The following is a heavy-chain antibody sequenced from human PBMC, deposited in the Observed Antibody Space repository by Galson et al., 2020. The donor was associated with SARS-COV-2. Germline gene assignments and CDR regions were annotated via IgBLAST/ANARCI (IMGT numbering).Heavy chain of an antibody. CDR1: GFTFSSYG. Sequence: GESLKISCAASGFTFSSYGMHWVRQAPGKGLEWVAVISNDGSGQYYADSVKGRFTISRDNSKNTLYLQMNSLRLEDTAIYYCAKAKGGGSYWSNLHIHYFDYWGQGTLVTVSS. CDR3: AKAKGGGSYWSNLHIHYFDY. CDR2: ISNDGSGQ. J-gene: IGHJ4*02. V-gene: IGHV3-30*18. D-gene: IGHD2-21*02.